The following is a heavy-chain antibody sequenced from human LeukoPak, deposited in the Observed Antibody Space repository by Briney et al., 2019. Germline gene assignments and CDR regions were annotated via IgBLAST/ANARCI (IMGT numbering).Heavy chain of an antibody. CDR3: ARDTSSGWYGDYYYYMDV. J-gene: IGHJ6*03. V-gene: IGHV3-48*01. CDR1: GFTFSSYS. CDR2: ISGSSSGI. Sequence: GGSLRLSCAASGFTFSSYSMNWVRQAPGKGLEWISYISGSSSGIYYADSVRGRFTISRDNAKNSLYLQMNSLRAEDTAVYYCARDTSSGWYGDYYYYMDVWGKGTTVTVSS. D-gene: IGHD6-19*01.